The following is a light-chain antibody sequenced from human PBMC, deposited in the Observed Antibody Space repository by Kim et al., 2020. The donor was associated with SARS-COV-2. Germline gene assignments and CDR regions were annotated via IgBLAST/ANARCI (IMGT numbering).Light chain of an antibody. CDR2: DAT. CDR1: QSISSY. J-gene: IGKJ4*01. Sequence: LSPGERATLSCRASQSISSYLAWYQQKPGQAPKLLIHDATYRATGIPARFSGSGSGTDFTLTISSLDPEDFAVYYCQQRDSWPLTFGGGTKVDIK. V-gene: IGKV3-11*01. CDR3: QQRDSWPLT.